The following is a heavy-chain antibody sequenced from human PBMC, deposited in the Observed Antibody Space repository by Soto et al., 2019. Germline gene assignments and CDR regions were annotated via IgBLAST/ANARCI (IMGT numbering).Heavy chain of an antibody. CDR2: ISAFNGDT. J-gene: IGHJ3*02. Sequence: QVQLVQSGAEVKKPGASVKVSCKASGYTFSSYGIIWVRQAPGQGLEWMGWISAFNGDTNSARELQGRVTMTTDTSTNPAYMELRRLRSDDPAVYYCARDRGDGGLGDVDIWGQGTMVTVSS. CDR3: ARDRGDGGLGDVDI. CDR1: GYTFSSYG. V-gene: IGHV1-18*01. D-gene: IGHD3-16*01.